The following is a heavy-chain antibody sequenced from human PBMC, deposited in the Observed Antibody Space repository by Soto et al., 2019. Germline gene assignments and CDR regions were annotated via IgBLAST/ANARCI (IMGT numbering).Heavy chain of an antibody. CDR2: ISATGDGA. J-gene: IGHJ4*02. Sequence: VGSLRLSCAASGIPFTTFPMVWVRQAPGKGLEWVSTISATGDGADYLDSVRGRFTISRDNSKNTVYLQMNSLTADDTAVYYCSSATTPTEYWGQGTLVTVSS. V-gene: IGHV3-23*01. CDR1: GIPFTTFP. CDR3: SSATTPTEY.